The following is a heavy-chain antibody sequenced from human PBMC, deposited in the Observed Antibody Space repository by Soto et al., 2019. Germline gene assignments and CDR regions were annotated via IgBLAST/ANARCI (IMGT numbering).Heavy chain of an antibody. V-gene: IGHV4-59*01. CDR3: ARDRGSLTTGDGTFDI. CDR2: VSYSGTP. CDR1: GGSFSTYY. J-gene: IGHJ3*02. D-gene: IGHD4-17*01. Sequence: PSETLSLTCTVSGGSFSTYYWSWIRQPPGKGLEWIGYVSYSGTPNYSPSLKSRVTISLDTSKNEFSLKLRSATAADTAVYYCARDRGSLTTGDGTFDIWGPGTMVTVSS.